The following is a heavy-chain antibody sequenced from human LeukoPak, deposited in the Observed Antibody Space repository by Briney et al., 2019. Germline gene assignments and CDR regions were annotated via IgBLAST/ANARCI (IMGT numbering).Heavy chain of an antibody. CDR2: ISSGSSYIYSA. J-gene: IGHJ4*02. V-gene: IGHV3-21*01. CDR1: GFTFSSYS. Sequence: GGPLRLSCAASGFTFSSYSMNWVRQAPGKGLEWVSSISSGSSYIYSAYYADLVKGRFTISRDSAKNSLYLQMNSLRAEDTAVYYCARGDYGGDSGYVYWGQGTLVTVSS. CDR3: ARGDYGGDSGYVY. D-gene: IGHD4-23*01.